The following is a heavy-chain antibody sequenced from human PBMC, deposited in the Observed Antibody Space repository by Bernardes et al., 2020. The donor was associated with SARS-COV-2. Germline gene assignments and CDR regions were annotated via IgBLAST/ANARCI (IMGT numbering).Heavy chain of an antibody. CDR1: GFTFSSYW. J-gene: IGHJ4*02. CDR3: GRDLGGKAGY. V-gene: IGHV3-74*01. Sequence: GGSLRLSCAASGFTFSSYWMHWVRQVPGTGLVWVSRINEDGSFTSYADSVKGRFTISRDNAKNTLYLQMNSLRVEDTAVYYCGRDLGGKAGYWGQGILVTVSS. CDR2: INEDGSFT. D-gene: IGHD2-15*01.